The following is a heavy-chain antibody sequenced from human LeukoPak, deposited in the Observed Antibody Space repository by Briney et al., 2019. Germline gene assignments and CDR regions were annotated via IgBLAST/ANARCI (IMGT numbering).Heavy chain of an antibody. V-gene: IGHV1-69*05. D-gene: IGHD6-13*01. CDR1: GGTFSSYA. CDR2: IIPIFGTA. J-gene: IGHJ3*02. Sequence: SVKVSCKDSGGTFSSYAISWVRQAPGQGLEWMGGIIPIFGTANYAQKFQGRVTITTDESTSTAYMELSSLRSEDTAVYYCARCSSCPTHDAFDIWGQGTMVTVSS. CDR3: ARCSSCPTHDAFDI.